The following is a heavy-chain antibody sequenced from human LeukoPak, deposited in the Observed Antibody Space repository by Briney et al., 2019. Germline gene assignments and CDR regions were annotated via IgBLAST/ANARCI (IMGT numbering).Heavy chain of an antibody. CDR2: INQDGSEK. CDR3: ARDKSVYYDTSGSRFDY. CDR1: QFTFSSYW. J-gene: IGHJ4*02. D-gene: IGHD3-22*01. V-gene: IGHV3-7*01. Sequence: GGSLRLSCAASQFTFSSYWMSWVRQAPGKGLEWVAHINQDGSEKYNVDSVKGRFTISRDNAKNSLYLQMNSLRAEDTAVYYCARDKSVYYDTSGSRFDYWGQGTLVTVSS.